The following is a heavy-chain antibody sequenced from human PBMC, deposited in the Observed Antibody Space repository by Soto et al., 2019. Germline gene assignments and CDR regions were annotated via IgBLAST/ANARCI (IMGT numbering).Heavy chain of an antibody. J-gene: IGHJ6*02. CDR1: GGSINSGGYY. CDR2: IYYSGST. V-gene: IGHV4-31*03. Sequence: PSETLSLTCTVSGGSINSGGYYWSWIRQHPGKGLEWIGYIYYSGSTYYNPSLKSRVTISLDTSKKQFSLKLSSVTAADTAVYYCARDSSVTMVRDYYHYGMDVWGQGTTVTVSS. D-gene: IGHD3-10*01. CDR3: ARDSSVTMVRDYYHYGMDV.